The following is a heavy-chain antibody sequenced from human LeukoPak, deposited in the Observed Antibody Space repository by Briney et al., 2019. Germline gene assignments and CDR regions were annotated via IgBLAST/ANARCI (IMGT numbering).Heavy chain of an antibody. V-gene: IGHV4-39*01. Sequence: PSETLSLTCTVSGGSISSSSYYWGWIRQPPGKGLEWIGSIYYSGSTYYNPSLKSRVTISVDTSKNQFSLKLSSVTAADTAVYYCARRGRGLATQGFDYWGQGTLVTVSS. D-gene: IGHD5-12*01. CDR1: GGSISSSSYY. J-gene: IGHJ4*02. CDR3: ARRGRGLATQGFDY. CDR2: IYYSGST.